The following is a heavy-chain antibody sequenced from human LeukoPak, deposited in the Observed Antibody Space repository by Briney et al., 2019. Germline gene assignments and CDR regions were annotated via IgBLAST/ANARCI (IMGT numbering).Heavy chain of an antibody. D-gene: IGHD2-15*01. CDR1: GGSISSSSYY. V-gene: IGHV4-39*01. Sequence: SETLSLTCTVSGGSISSSSYYWGWIRQPPGKGLEWIGSIYYSGSTYYNPSLKSRVTISVDTSKNQFSLKLGSVTAADTAVYYCARVRRRVVPGGSNDFDYWGQGTLVTVSS. CDR3: ARVRRRVVPGGSNDFDY. J-gene: IGHJ4*02. CDR2: IYYSGST.